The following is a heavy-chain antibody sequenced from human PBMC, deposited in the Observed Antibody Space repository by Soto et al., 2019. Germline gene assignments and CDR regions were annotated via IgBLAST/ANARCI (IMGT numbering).Heavy chain of an antibody. CDR2: IIPIFGTA. V-gene: IGHV1-69*13. D-gene: IGHD6-13*01. CDR3: AKSLEEAAGTDNLFDP. Sequence: SVKVSCKASGGTFSSYAISWVRQAPGQGLEWMGGIIPIFGTANYAQKFQGRVTITADESTRTAYMELSSLRSEDTAVYYCAKSLEEAAGTDNLFDPWCQANLVTVS. CDR1: GGTFSSYA. J-gene: IGHJ5*02.